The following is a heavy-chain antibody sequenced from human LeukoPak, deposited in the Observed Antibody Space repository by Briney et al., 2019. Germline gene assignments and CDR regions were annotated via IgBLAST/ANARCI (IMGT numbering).Heavy chain of an antibody. Sequence: SETLSLTCTVSGDSINSLDLWSWVRQPPGKGLEWIGEMYLSGTTHSNPSVKSRVTISIDKSKNQFFLNLSSVTAADTAVYYCAGLVGRYSSGLYYYCFDYWGQGTLVTVSS. V-gene: IGHV4-4*02. CDR2: MYLSGTT. D-gene: IGHD3-22*01. CDR3: AGLVGRYSSGLYYYCFDY. CDR1: GDSINSLDL. J-gene: IGHJ4*03.